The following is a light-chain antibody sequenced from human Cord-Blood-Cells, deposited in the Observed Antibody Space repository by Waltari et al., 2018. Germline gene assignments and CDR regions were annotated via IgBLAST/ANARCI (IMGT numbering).Light chain of an antibody. J-gene: IGLJ1*01. V-gene: IGLV2-14*01. Sequence: QSALPQPASVSGSPGQSITISCTGTSSDVGGHNYVSWYQQHPGKAPKLRIYDVSKRPSGVSNRFSGSKSGNTASLTISGLQAEDEADYYCSSYTSSSTFVFGTGTKVTVL. CDR1: SSDVGGHNY. CDR3: SSYTSSSTFV. CDR2: DVS.